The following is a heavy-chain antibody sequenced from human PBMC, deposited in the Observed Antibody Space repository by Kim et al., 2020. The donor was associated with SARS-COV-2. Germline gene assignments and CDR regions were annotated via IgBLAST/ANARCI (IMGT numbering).Heavy chain of an antibody. V-gene: IGHV5-51*01. D-gene: IGHD4-17*01. CDR1: GYSFTSYW. CDR3: ARPQRLPGDYGDYSAFDI. CDR2: IYPGDSDT. J-gene: IGHJ3*02. Sequence: GESLKISCKGSGYSFTSYWIGWVRQMPGKGLEWMGIIYPGDSDTRYSPSFQGQVTISADKSISTAYLQWSSLKASDTAMYYCARPQRLPGDYGDYSAFDIWGQGTMVTVSS.